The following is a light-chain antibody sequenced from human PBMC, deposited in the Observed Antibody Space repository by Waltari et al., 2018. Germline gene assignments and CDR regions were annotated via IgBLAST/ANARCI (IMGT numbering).Light chain of an antibody. Sequence: SAPTQPDSVSGSPGQSITISCTGTSSDVGGYNYISCYQQHPGKAPTLMIYEVSKRPSGVSNRFSGSKSGNTASLTISGLQAEDEADYYCSSYTSSSTLVFGGGTKLTVL. J-gene: IGLJ3*02. CDR1: SSDVGGYNY. CDR3: SSYTSSSTLV. V-gene: IGLV2-14*01. CDR2: EVS.